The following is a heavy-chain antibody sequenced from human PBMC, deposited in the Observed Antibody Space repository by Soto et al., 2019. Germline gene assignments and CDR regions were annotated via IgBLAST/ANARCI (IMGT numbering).Heavy chain of an antibody. D-gene: IGHD5-18*01. V-gene: IGHV1-69*13. CDR1: GYTFTSYY. Sequence: ASVKVSCKASGYTFTSYYMHWVRQAPGQGLEWMGGFIAMLGTPTYAKKVQGRATISADESLTSSYLELRSLRSEDTGVYFCARGAMANFDYWGQGTVVTVSS. J-gene: IGHJ4*02. CDR2: FIAMLGTP. CDR3: ARGAMANFDY.